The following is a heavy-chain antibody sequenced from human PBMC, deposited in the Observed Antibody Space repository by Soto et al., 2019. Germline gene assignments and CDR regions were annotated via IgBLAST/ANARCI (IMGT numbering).Heavy chain of an antibody. CDR1: GYTFNNHH. J-gene: IGHJ4*02. CDR3: ARAYSGTLDFDY. D-gene: IGHD1-26*01. CDR2: VNPHSGYA. Sequence: ASVKVSCKASGYTFNNHHIYWVRQVTGQGLEWMGWVNPHSGYAGYAQKFQGRVTMTRTTSTSTAFMELSSLTSEDTAVYYCARAYSGTLDFDYWGQGTLVTVSS. V-gene: IGHV1-8*01.